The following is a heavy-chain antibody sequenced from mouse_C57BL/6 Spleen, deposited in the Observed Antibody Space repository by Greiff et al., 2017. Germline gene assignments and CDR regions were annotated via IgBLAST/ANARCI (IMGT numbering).Heavy chain of an antibody. D-gene: IGHD2-4*01. V-gene: IGHV5-4*03. CDR3: ARGGYYDYDGGYFDY. J-gene: IGHJ2*01. CDR2: ISDGGSYT. CDR1: GFTFSSYA. Sequence: EVKLVESGGGLVKPGGSLKLSCAASGFTFSSYAMSWVRQTPEKRLEWVATISDGGSYTYYPDNVKGRFTISRDNAKNNLYLQMRHLKSEDTAMYYCARGGYYDYDGGYFDYWGQGTTLTVSS.